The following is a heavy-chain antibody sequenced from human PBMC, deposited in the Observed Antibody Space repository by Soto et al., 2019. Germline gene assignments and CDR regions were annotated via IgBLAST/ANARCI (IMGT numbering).Heavy chain of an antibody. CDR3: AREGGEQQLTPYYYGMDV. J-gene: IGHJ6*02. CDR2: ISYDGSNK. V-gene: IGHV3-30-3*01. Sequence: QVQLVESGGGVVQPGRSLRLSCAASGFTFSNYAMHWVRQAPGKGLEWVAVISYDGSNKYYADSVKGRFTISRDNSKNTLYLQMNSLRAEDTAVYYCAREGGEQQLTPYYYGMDVWGQGTTVTVSS. CDR1: GFTFSNYA. D-gene: IGHD6-13*01.